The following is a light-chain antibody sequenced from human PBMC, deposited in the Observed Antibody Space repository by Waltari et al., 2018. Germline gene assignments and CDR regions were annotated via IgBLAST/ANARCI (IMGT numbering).Light chain of an antibody. Sequence: VILTQSPATLSLSPGERATLSCRASQSVSNYLAWYQQKPGQAPRLLIYGASSRATGIPDRFSGSGSGTDFTLTTSSLEPEDVGVYHCYQHSSGYSFGQGTKVEIK. CDR3: YQHSSGYS. V-gene: IGKV3-11*01. CDR1: QSVSNY. J-gene: IGKJ2*03. CDR2: GAS.